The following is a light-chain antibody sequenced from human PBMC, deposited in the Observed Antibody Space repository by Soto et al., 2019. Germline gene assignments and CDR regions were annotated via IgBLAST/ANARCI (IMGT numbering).Light chain of an antibody. Sequence: DIQMTQSPSTLSASVGDRVTITCRASQTISSWLAWYQQKPGKDPKLLIYDVSTLGSGVPSRFSGSGSGTDFTLTISSLQPDDFATYYCQQYNTFWTFGQGTKVDIK. CDR1: QTISSW. CDR3: QQYNTFWT. CDR2: DVS. V-gene: IGKV1-5*01. J-gene: IGKJ1*01.